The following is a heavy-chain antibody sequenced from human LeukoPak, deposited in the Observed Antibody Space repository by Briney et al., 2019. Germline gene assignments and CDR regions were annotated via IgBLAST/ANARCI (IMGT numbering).Heavy chain of an antibody. CDR3: AGRLAVAATRHAFDI. J-gene: IGHJ3*02. D-gene: IGHD6-19*01. V-gene: IGHV4-39*01. CDR1: GGSIRSYY. Sequence: PSETLSLTCTLSGGSIRSYYWGWIREPPGKGLEWIGSIYYSGSTYYNPSLKSRVTISVDTSKNQFSLKLSSVTAADTAVYYCAGRLAVAATRHAFDIWGQGTMVTVSS. CDR2: IYYSGST.